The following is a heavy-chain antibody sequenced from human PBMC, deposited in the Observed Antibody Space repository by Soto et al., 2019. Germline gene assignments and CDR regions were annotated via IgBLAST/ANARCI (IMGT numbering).Heavy chain of an antibody. Sequence: EVQLVESGGGSVQPGGSLRLSCADSGFTLSDNYIDWVRQAPGKGLEWVGRSRDKAQGYSTAYAASVKGRFTTSRDESKKSVYLPMNSLKTEDTAVYYCVRATYFSDSSGYTRCFDSWGQGTLVTVSS. D-gene: IGHD3-22*01. CDR1: GFTLSDNY. J-gene: IGHJ4*02. CDR2: SRDKAQGYST. CDR3: VRATYFSDSSGYTRCFDS. V-gene: IGHV3-72*01.